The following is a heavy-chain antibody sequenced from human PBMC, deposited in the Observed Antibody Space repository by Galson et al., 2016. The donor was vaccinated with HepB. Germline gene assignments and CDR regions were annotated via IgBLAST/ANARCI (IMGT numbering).Heavy chain of an antibody. CDR2: IHHTGDT. V-gene: IGHV4-34*01. CDR1: GGSFSNNF. J-gene: IGHJ5*02. CDR3: ARGKRPRQWLITKWFDP. Sequence: TLSLTCSVYGGSFSNNFWSWLRQPPGKGLEWIGEIHHTGDTNHNSSLKSRVTMSVDTSKNQFSLKLNSVTAADTAVYYCARGKRPRQWLITKWFDPWGQGTPVTVSA. D-gene: IGHD6-19*01.